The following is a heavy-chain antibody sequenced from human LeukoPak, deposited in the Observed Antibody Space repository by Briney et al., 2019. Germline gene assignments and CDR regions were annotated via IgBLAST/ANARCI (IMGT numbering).Heavy chain of an antibody. J-gene: IGHJ4*02. V-gene: IGHV3-23*01. CDR1: GFSFGSHP. D-gene: IGHD2-21*01. CDR3: ARGVMAARLYYFDY. Sequence: PGGSLRLSCAASGFSFGSHPMNWVRQAPGKGLEWVSGXTGSGDYTYYIDSVQGRFTISRDNSKNMLFLQMNSLRAEDTAVYYCARGVMAARLYYFDYWGRGILVTVSS. CDR2: XTGSGDYT.